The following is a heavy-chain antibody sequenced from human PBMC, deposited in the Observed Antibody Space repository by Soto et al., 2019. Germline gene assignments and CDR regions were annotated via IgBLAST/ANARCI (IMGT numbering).Heavy chain of an antibody. D-gene: IGHD3-22*01. V-gene: IGHV1-69*13. CDR1: GGTFSSYA. CDR3: ASGLYYYDSSGYPYYYYGMDV. CDR2: IIPIFGTA. Sequence: GASVKVSCKASGGTFSSYAISWVRQAPGQGLEWMGGIIPIFGTANYAQKFQGRVTITADESTSTAYMELSSLRSEDTAVYHCASGLYYYDSSGYPYYYYGMDVWGQGTTVTVSS. J-gene: IGHJ6*02.